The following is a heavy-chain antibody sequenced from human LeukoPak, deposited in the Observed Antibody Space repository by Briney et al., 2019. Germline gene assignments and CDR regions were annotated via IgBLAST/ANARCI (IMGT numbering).Heavy chain of an antibody. Sequence: PRGSLRLSCAASGFTFSSYSINWVRQAPGKVLEWVSSISSSSSYIYYADSVKGRFTISRDNAKNSLYLQMNSLRAGDTAVYYCARAGGYDSLVLDYWGQGTLVTVSS. CDR3: ARAGGYDSLVLDY. J-gene: IGHJ4*02. V-gene: IGHV3-21*01. CDR1: GFTFSSYS. D-gene: IGHD5-12*01. CDR2: ISSSSSYI.